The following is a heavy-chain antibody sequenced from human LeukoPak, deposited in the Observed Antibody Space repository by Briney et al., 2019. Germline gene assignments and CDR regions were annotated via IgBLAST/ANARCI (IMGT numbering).Heavy chain of an antibody. CDR3: ARGGPYYYDSSGYYPFDY. J-gene: IGHJ4*02. V-gene: IGHV3-48*03. CDR2: ISSSGSTI. D-gene: IGHD3-22*01. Sequence: GGSLRLSCAASGFTFSSYEMSWVRQAPGKGLEWVSYISSSGSTIYYADSVKGRFTISRDNAENSLYLQMNSLRAEDTAVYYCARGGPYYYDSSGYYPFDYWGQGTLVTVSS. CDR1: GFTFSSYE.